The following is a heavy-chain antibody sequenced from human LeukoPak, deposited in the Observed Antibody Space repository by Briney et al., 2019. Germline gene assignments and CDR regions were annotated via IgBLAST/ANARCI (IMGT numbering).Heavy chain of an antibody. CDR2: IIPIFGTA. CDR1: GGTFSSYA. J-gene: IGHJ6*02. Sequence: SVKVSCKASGGTFSSYAISWVRQAPGQGLEWMGGIIPIFGTANYAQKFQGRVTITADESTSTAYMELSSLRSEDTAVYYCASDHYDFARMDVWGQGTTVTVSS. CDR3: ASDHYDFARMDV. D-gene: IGHD3-3*01. V-gene: IGHV1-69*13.